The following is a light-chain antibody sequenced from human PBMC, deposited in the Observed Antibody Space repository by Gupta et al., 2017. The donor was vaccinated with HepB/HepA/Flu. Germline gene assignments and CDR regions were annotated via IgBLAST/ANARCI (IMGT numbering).Light chain of an antibody. V-gene: IGKV1-12*01. J-gene: IGKJ1*01. Sequence: DIQMTQSPSSVSASVGDRVTITCRASQGISSQLVWYQQKAGNAPNLLSYGASSVQSGVPSRFSGSGSGTDFTLTISSLQPEDFATYYCQQGNSFPWTFGQGTKVEIK. CDR3: QQGNSFPWT. CDR2: GAS. CDR1: QGISSQ.